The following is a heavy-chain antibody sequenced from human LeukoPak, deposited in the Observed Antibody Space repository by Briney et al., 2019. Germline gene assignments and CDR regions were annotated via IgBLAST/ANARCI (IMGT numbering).Heavy chain of an antibody. V-gene: IGHV4-30-4*08. J-gene: IGHJ5*02. Sequence: SETLSLTCTVSGGSISSGDYYWSGIRQPPGKGLEGIGYIYYSGSTYYNPSLKSRVTISVDTSKNQFSLKLSSVTAADTAVYYCARDCHSNYGEWFDPWGQGTLVTVSS. D-gene: IGHD4-11*01. CDR3: ARDCHSNYGEWFDP. CDR1: GGSISSGDYY. CDR2: IYYSGST.